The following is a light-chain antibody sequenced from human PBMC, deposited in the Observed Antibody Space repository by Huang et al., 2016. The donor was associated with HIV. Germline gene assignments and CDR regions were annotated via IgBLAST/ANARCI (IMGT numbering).Light chain of an antibody. CDR3: QQYGDSPIT. CDR1: HSVSSSY. V-gene: IGKV3-20*01. Sequence: EIVLTQSPGTLSLSPGERATLSCRASHSVSSSYLAWYQQKRGQAPRRLIYGASSRATGIPARFSGSGSGTDFALTISRLEPEDFAVYYCQQYGDSPITFGQGTRLEIK. CDR2: GAS. J-gene: IGKJ5*01.